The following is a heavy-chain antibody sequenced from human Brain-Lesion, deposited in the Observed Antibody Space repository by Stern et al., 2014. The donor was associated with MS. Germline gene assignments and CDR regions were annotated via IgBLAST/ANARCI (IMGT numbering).Heavy chain of an antibody. D-gene: IGHD3-10*01. CDR1: GFTFSNYW. CDR2: VNNDGRRT. CDR3: ARGERWFDS. Sequence: VQLGQSGGGLVQPGGSLRLSCAASGFTFSNYWMPWVRQAPGKGLVWVSRVNNDGRRTSYADSVKGRFTMSRDNAKNTLYLQMNSLRVEDTAIYYCARGERWFDSWGQGTLVTVSS. J-gene: IGHJ5*01. V-gene: IGHV3-74*02.